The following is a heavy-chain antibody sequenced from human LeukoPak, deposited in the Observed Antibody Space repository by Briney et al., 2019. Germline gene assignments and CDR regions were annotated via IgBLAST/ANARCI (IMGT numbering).Heavy chain of an antibody. J-gene: IGHJ4*02. CDR1: GFTFSSYA. Sequence: GGSLRLSCAASGFTFSSYAMTWVRQAPGKGLEWVSSISGGNNTYYADSVKGRFTISRDNSKNTLYLQMNSLRAEDTAVYYCARGRSSFYFDYWGQGTLVTVSS. V-gene: IGHV3-23*01. CDR2: ISGGNNT. D-gene: IGHD6-13*01. CDR3: ARGRSSFYFDY.